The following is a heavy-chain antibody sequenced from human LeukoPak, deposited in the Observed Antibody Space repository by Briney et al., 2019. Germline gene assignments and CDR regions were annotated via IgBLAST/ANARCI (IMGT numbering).Heavy chain of an antibody. V-gene: IGHV3-48*02. J-gene: IGHJ3*02. Sequence: GGSLRLSCAASGFTFSSYSMNWVRQAPGKGLEWGSYISSSSSSIYYSDSVKGRFTISRDKAKNSLYLQMNSLRDEDTAVYYCARDLAVAGLAHSFDIWGQGTMVTVSS. D-gene: IGHD6-19*01. CDR1: GFTFSSYS. CDR3: ARDLAVAGLAHSFDI. CDR2: ISSSSSSI.